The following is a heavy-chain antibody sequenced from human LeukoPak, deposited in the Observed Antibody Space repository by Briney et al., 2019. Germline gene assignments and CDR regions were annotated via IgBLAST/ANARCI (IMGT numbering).Heavy chain of an antibody. CDR2: ISGSGGST. D-gene: IGHD6-13*01. Sequence: LGGSLRLSCAASGFTFSSYAMSWVRQAPGKGLEWVSAISGSGGSTYYADSVKGRFTISRDNSKNTLYLQMNSLRAEDTAVYYCAKVVAAAATPSWFDPWGQGTLVTVSS. CDR1: GFTFSSYA. J-gene: IGHJ5*02. CDR3: AKVVAAAATPSWFDP. V-gene: IGHV3-23*01.